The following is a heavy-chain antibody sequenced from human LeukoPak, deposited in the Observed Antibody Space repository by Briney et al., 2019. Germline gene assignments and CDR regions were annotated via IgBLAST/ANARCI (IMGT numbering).Heavy chain of an antibody. V-gene: IGHV4-59*13. J-gene: IGHJ4*02. CDR2: IYYSGSN. Sequence: SQTLSRTCTVSGCSISSYYSSWIRQPPAEGLEWIGYIYYSGSNNYNPSLKIRVTISVDTSKNQFSLKLSSVTAADTAVYYCARRYSYGTRRFDHWGQGTLVTVSS. D-gene: IGHD5-18*01. CDR3: ARRYSYGTRRFDH. CDR1: GCSISSYY.